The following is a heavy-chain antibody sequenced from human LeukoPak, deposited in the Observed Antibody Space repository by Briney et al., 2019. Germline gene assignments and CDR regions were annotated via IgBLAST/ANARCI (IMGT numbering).Heavy chain of an antibody. CDR2: IYPGDSDT. Sequence: KVSCKASGGTFSSYAISWVRQMPGKGLEWMGIIYPGDSDTRYSPSFQGQVTISADKSISTAYLQWSSLKASDTAMYYCARNSYGYRFFDYWGQGTLVTVSS. J-gene: IGHJ4*02. CDR1: GGTFSSYA. D-gene: IGHD5-18*01. V-gene: IGHV5-51*01. CDR3: ARNSYGYRFFDY.